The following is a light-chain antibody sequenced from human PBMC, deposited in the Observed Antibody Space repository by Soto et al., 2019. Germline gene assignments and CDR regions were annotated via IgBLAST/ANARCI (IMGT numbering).Light chain of an antibody. J-gene: IGKJ1*01. V-gene: IGKV3-20*01. CDR1: QSVSSSS. Sequence: EIVLTQSPGTLSLSPGERGTLSCRASQSVSSSSLAWYQQRRGQAPRLLIHGASSRATGIPDRFSGSGSGTDFTLTISRLEPEDFAVYYCQQYGSSPRTFGQGTKVDIK. CDR3: QQYGSSPRT. CDR2: GAS.